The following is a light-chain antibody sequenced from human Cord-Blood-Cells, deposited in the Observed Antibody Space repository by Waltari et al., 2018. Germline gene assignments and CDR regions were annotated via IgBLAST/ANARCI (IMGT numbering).Light chain of an antibody. CDR2: DVS. V-gene: IGLV2-14*01. CDR1: SSDVGGYNY. J-gene: IGLJ1*01. Sequence: QSALTQPASVSGSPGQSITISCTGTSSDVGGYNYVSWYQQHPGKAPKLMIYDVSKPPSGVSTRFSGSKSGNTASLTISGLQAEDEADYYCSSYTSSSTYVVGTGTKVTVL. CDR3: SSYTSSSTYV.